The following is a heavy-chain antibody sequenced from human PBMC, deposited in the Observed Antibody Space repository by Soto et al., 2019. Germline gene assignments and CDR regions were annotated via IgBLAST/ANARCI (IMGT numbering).Heavy chain of an antibody. CDR3: AKDLWDIVVVPAAIQH. Sequence: VQLLESGGGLVQPGGSLRLSCAASGFTFSSYAMSWVRQAPGKGLEWVSAISGSGGSTYYADSVKGRFTISRDNSKNTLYLQMNSLRAEDTAVYYCAKDLWDIVVVPAAIQHWGQGTLVTVSS. CDR1: GFTFSSYA. V-gene: IGHV3-23*01. D-gene: IGHD2-2*01. J-gene: IGHJ1*01. CDR2: ISGSGGST.